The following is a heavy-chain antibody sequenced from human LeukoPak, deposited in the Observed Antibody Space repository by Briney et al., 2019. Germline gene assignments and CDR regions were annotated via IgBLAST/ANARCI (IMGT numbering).Heavy chain of an antibody. J-gene: IGHJ5*02. Sequence: SETLSLTCAVSGGSISSGGYSWSWIRQPPGKGLEWIGYIYHSGSTNYNPSLKSRVTISVDTSKNQFSLKLSSVTAADTAVYYCASRVYCSSTSCYKPRYNWFDPWGQGTLVTVSS. V-gene: IGHV4-30-2*01. D-gene: IGHD2-2*02. CDR2: IYHSGST. CDR1: GGSISSGGYS. CDR3: ASRVYCSSTSCYKPRYNWFDP.